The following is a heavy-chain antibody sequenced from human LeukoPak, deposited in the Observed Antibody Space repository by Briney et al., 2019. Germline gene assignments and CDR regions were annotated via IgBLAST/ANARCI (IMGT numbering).Heavy chain of an antibody. Sequence: GGSLRLSCTASGFTFTTYSMDWVRQAPGKGLEWVSSIDNSGTYIYYADSVKGRFTISRDNAKNSLYLQMNSLRAEDTAVYYCARQYYGSGSYPDYWGQGTLATVSS. V-gene: IGHV3-21*01. D-gene: IGHD3-10*01. CDR2: IDNSGTYI. J-gene: IGHJ4*02. CDR1: GFTFTTYS. CDR3: ARQYYGSGSYPDY.